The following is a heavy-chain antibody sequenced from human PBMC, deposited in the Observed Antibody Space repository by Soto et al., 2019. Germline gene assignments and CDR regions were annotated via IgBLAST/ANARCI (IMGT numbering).Heavy chain of an antibody. CDR2: IYSNGDT. D-gene: IGHD6-6*01. V-gene: IGHV4-31*03. Sequence: PSETLSLTCSVSGGSMNNGVYYWSWIRQLPGKGLEWIGYIYSNGDTYYNPSLKSRLTISVDTSKNQFSLNLTSVTAADTAVYYCARRGGSSSSYYYYALDVWGQGTTVTVSS. J-gene: IGHJ6*02. CDR3: ARRGGSSSSYYYYALDV. CDR1: GGSMNNGVYY.